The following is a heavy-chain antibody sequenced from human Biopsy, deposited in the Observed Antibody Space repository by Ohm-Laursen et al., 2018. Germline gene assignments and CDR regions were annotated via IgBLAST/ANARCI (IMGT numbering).Heavy chain of an antibody. D-gene: IGHD2-15*01. V-gene: IGHV4-39*01. J-gene: IGHJ4*02. Sequence: SETLSLTCTVSGGSISSNYYYWGWIRQPPGKGLEWIGSIYYRGNTNYNPSLKSRVTISVDTSKNQFSLKRSSATAAYTAVFYCARHGSQGYCTGGSCVDYWGQGALVTVSS. CDR3: ARHGSQGYCTGGSCVDY. CDR2: IYYRGNT. CDR1: GGSISSNYYY.